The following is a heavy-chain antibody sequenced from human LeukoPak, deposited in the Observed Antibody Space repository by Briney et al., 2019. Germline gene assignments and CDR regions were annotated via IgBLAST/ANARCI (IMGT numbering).Heavy chain of an antibody. J-gene: IGHJ5*02. D-gene: IGHD3-16*01. V-gene: IGHV3-23*01. Sequence: GGSLRLSCATSGFTFTNYAMNWVRPAPGKGLEWVPAVTGPGDTTYYADSVKGRVFMSREDSKTTVYLQMNSLRAEDTAIYYCAKGAEIDLWGQGTLVTVSS. CDR1: GFTFTNYA. CDR3: AKGAEIDL. CDR2: VTGPGDTT.